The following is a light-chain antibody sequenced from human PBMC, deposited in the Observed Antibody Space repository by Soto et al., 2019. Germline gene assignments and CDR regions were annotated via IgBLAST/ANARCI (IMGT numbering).Light chain of an antibody. Sequence: EVVLTQSPVTLSLSPGERATLSCRASQTMNTYLAWYQQTPGQTPRLLIYDASIRATGIPARFSGSGSGTNFTLTISSLEPEDFAVYYCQQRSNWPPWTFGQGTKVEIK. CDR1: QTMNTY. V-gene: IGKV3-11*01. J-gene: IGKJ1*01. CDR3: QQRSNWPPWT. CDR2: DAS.